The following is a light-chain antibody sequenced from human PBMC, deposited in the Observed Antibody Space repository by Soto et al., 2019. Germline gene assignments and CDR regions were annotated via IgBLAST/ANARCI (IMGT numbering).Light chain of an antibody. J-gene: IGKJ1*01. Sequence: DIVMTQSPDSLAVSLGERATINCKSSQSVLFASKNYLAWYQQKPGQAPRLLIYWASTRESGVPDRFSGSGSGTDFTLIISSLQAEDVAVYFCQQYHSPPLTFGQGTKVDI. V-gene: IGKV4-1*01. CDR2: WAS. CDR1: QSVLFASKNY. CDR3: QQYHSPPLT.